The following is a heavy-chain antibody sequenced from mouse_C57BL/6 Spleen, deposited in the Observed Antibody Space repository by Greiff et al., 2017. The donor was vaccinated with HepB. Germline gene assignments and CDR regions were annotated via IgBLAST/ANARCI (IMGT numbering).Heavy chain of an antibody. CDR1: GYTFTDYY. CDR2: INPNNGGT. Sequence: LVEPGASVKISCKASGYTFTDYYMNWVKQSHGKSLEWIGDINPNNGGTSYNQKFKGKATLTVDKSSSTAYMELRSLTSEDSAVYYCARYSNYVGWYFDVWGTGTTVTVSS. CDR3: ARYSNYVGWYFDV. V-gene: IGHV1-26*01. D-gene: IGHD2-5*01. J-gene: IGHJ1*03.